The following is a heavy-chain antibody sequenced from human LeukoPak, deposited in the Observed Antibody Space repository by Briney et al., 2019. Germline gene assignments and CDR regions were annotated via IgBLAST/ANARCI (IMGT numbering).Heavy chain of an antibody. V-gene: IGHV4-31*03. D-gene: IGHD4-17*01. CDR2: IYYSGST. J-gene: IGHJ6*02. Sequence: SETLSLTCTVSGGSISSGGYYWSWIRQHPGKGLEWIGYIYYSGSTYYNPSLKSRVTISVDTSKNQFSLKLSSVTAADTAVYYCARATGDDYGDYGMDVWGQGTTVTVSS. CDR1: GGSISSGGYY. CDR3: ARATGDDYGDYGMDV.